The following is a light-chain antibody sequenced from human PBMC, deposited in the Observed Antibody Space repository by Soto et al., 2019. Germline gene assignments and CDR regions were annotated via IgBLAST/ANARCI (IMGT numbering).Light chain of an antibody. V-gene: IGKV1-39*01. CDR3: QQTYKIPLT. CDR1: QTISNY. Sequence: DIQMTQSPSSLSASVGDRVTITCRASQTISNYVNWYQQELGEAPKLLIHAASSLQGGVPSRFSGSGSGTDFTLTISCLQPEDFATYYCQQTYKIPLTFGGGTKVEI. J-gene: IGKJ4*01. CDR2: AAS.